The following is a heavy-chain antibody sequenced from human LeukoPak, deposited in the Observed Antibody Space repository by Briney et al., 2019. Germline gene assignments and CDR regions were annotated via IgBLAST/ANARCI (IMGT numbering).Heavy chain of an antibody. CDR3: AVHGSSSWYRYFDY. D-gene: IGHD6-13*01. J-gene: IGHJ4*02. Sequence: GGSLRLSCAASGFTFSSYAMSWVRQAPGKGLEWVSAISGSGGSTYYADSVKGRFTISRDNSKNTLYLQMNSLRAEDTAVYYCAVHGSSSWYRYFDYWGQGTLVTVSS. CDR2: ISGSGGST. V-gene: IGHV3-23*01. CDR1: GFTFSSYA.